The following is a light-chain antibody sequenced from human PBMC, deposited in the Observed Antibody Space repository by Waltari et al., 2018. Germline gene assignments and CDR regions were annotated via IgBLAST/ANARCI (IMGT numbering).Light chain of an antibody. Sequence: EIVLTQSPATLSLSPGGRATLSCRASQSLIRYLAWYQQKPGQAPRLLIYDASTRATGIPARFSGSGSGTDFTLTSNSLEPEDFAVYYRQQRYNCPVTFGGGTRVEIK. CDR1: QSLIRY. CDR2: DAS. CDR3: QQRYNCPVT. J-gene: IGKJ4*01. V-gene: IGKV3-11*01.